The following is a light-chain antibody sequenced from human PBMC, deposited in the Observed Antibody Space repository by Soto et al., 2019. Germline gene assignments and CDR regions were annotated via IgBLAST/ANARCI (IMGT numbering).Light chain of an antibody. J-gene: IGLJ1*01. CDR3: RSFTDGNNLV. Sequence: QSALAQSPSASGSPGQSVTISCTGTSSDIGGYNSVSWYQQHPGKAPKVMIYDVTKRPSGVPDRFSGSKSGNTASLTVSALQAEDEAAYYCRSFTDGNNLVFGTGTKVTVL. CDR1: SSDIGGYNS. CDR2: DVT. V-gene: IGLV2-8*01.